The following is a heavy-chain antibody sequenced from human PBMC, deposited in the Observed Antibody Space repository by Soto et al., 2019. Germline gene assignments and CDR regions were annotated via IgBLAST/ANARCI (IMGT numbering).Heavy chain of an antibody. D-gene: IGHD6-13*01. Sequence: ASVKVSCKASGYTFTSYGISWVRQAPGQGLEWMGWISAYNGNTNYAQKLQGRVTMTTDTSTSTAYMELRSLRSDDTAVYYCARGRAAAGTLRPTTFDYWGQGTLVTVSS. CDR2: ISAYNGNT. CDR3: ARGRAAAGTLRPTTFDY. CDR1: GYTFTSYG. V-gene: IGHV1-18*01. J-gene: IGHJ4*02.